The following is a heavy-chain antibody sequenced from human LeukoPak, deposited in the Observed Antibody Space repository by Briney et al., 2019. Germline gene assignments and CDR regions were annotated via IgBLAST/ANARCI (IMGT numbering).Heavy chain of an antibody. Sequence: KSSETLSLTCAVYGGSFSGYYWSWIRQPPGKGLEWIGSIYHSGSTYYNPSLKSRVTISVDTSKNQFSLKLNSVTAADTAVYYCARLAYGDYYDYWGQGTLVTVSS. CDR3: ARLAYGDYYDY. J-gene: IGHJ4*02. CDR1: GGSFSGYY. V-gene: IGHV4-34*01. CDR2: IYHSGST. D-gene: IGHD4-17*01.